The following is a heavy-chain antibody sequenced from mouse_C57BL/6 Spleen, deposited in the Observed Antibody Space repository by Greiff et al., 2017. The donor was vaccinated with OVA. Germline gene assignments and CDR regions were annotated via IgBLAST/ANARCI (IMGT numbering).Heavy chain of an antibody. CDR2: INPNNGGT. V-gene: IGHV1-18*01. CDR3: ARGYYDGYYAWYFDV. CDR1: GYTFTDYN. Sequence: EVQLQQSGPELVKPGASVKIPCKASGYTFTDYNMDWVKQSHGKSLEWIGDINPNNGGTIYNQKFKGKATLAVDKSSSTAYMELRSLTSEDTAVYYCARGYYDGYYAWYFDVWGTGTTVTVSS. J-gene: IGHJ1*03. D-gene: IGHD2-3*01.